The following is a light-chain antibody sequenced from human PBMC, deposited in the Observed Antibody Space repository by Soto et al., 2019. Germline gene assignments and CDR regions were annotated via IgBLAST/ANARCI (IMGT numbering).Light chain of an antibody. CDR3: QQYDSSLWT. V-gene: IGKV3-20*01. J-gene: IGKJ1*01. Sequence: TVLTQSPGTLSLSPGEIATLSFSASQSVSSSYLAWYQQKPGQAPRLLIYGASSRATGIPDRFSGSGSGTDFTLTISRLEPEDFAVYYCQQYDSSLWTFGQGTKVDIK. CDR1: QSVSSSY. CDR2: GAS.